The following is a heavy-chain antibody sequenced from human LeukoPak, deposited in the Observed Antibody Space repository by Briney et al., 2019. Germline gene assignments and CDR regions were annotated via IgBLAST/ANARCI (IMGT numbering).Heavy chain of an antibody. Sequence: GGSLRLSCAASGFTFSSYSMNWVRQAPGKWLEWVSSISSSSSYIYYADSVKGRFTISRDNAKNSLYLQMNSLRAEDTAVYYCAGPSTTPFDCWGQGTLVTVSS. CDR1: GFTFSSYS. D-gene: IGHD1-26*01. CDR2: ISSSSSYI. J-gene: IGHJ4*02. CDR3: AGPSTTPFDC. V-gene: IGHV3-21*01.